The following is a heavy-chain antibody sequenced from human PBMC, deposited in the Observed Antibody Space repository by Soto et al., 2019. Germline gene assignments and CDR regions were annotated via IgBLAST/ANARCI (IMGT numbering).Heavy chain of an antibody. V-gene: IGHV3-64D*06. D-gene: IGHD1-26*01. Sequence: GGSLRLSCSASGFTFSSYAMHWVRQAPGKGLEYVSAISSNRGSTYYADSVKGRFTISRDNSKNTLYLQMSSLRAGDAAVYYCVKAPGRFFDPWGQGTLVTVSS. CDR1: GFTFSSYA. CDR2: ISSNRGST. J-gene: IGHJ5*02. CDR3: VKAPGRFFDP.